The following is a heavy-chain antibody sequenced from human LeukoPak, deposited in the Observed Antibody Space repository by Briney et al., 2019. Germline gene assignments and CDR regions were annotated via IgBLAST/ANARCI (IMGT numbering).Heavy chain of an antibody. D-gene: IGHD3-10*01. CDR1: GFTFSTYW. V-gene: IGHV3-21*01. CDR3: ARDGRDTVRYYYYYYGMDV. J-gene: IGHJ6*02. Sequence: PGGSLRLSCAASGFTFSTYWVHWVRQAPGKGLEWVSSISSSSSYIYYADSVKGRLTISRDNAKNSLYLQMNSLRAEDTAVYYCARDGRDTVRYYYYYYGMDVWGQGTTVTVSS. CDR2: ISSSSSYI.